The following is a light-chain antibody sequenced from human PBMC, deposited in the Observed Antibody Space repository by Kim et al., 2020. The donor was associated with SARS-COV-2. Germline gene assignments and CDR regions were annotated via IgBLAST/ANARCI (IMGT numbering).Light chain of an antibody. CDR1: SLRSYY. V-gene: IGLV3-19*01. J-gene: IGLJ1*01. CDR2: GKN. Sequence: SSELTQDPVVSVALGQTVRITCQGDSLRSYYATWYQQKPGQDPLLVIYGKNNRPSGIPDRFSGSSSGSTASLTITGAQAEDEADYYCNSRDNSDNHVLFG. CDR3: NSRDNSDNHVL.